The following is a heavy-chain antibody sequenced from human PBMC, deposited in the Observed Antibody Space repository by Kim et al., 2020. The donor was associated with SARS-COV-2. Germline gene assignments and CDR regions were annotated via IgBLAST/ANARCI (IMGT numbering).Heavy chain of an antibody. CDR3: AKDANIVIPSYYYGIDV. V-gene: IGHV3-30*18. CDR1: GFTFSTCG. CDR2: ISYDGSKE. Sequence: GGSLRLSCAGSGFTFSTCGMPWVRQVPGKGLEWVAAISYDGSKEYYGESAKGRFTISRDNSYNRLYLQMNTLRTEDTAVYYCAKDANIVIPSYYYGIDVWGQGTTVTVSS. J-gene: IGHJ6*02. D-gene: IGHD2-15*01.